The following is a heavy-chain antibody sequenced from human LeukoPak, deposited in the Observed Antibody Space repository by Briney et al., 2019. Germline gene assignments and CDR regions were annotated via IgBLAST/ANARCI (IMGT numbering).Heavy chain of an antibody. Sequence: GSLRLSCAASGFTFNIYGMHWVRQAPGKGLEWVAVTSSDLNVKLYADSVKGRFTISRDNSRSTLYLQMNSLRPEDTAIYYCAREGYYGSGSPPSLYFDYWGQGTLVTVSS. CDR2: TSSDLNVK. D-gene: IGHD3-10*01. V-gene: IGHV3-30*03. CDR1: GFTFNIYG. CDR3: AREGYYGSGSPPSLYFDY. J-gene: IGHJ4*02.